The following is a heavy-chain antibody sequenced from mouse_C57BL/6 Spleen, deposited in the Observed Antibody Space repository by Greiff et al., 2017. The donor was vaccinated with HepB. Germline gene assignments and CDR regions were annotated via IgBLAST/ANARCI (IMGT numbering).Heavy chain of an antibody. CDR3: ARSGYYAFDY. V-gene: IGHV1-54*01. CDR1: GYAFTNYL. J-gene: IGHJ2*01. Sequence: VQGVESGAELVRPGTSVKVSCKASGYAFTNYLIEWVKQRPGQGLEWIGVINPGSGGTNYNEKFKGKATLTADKSSSTAYMQLSSLTSEDSAVYFCARSGYYAFDYWGQGTTLTVSS. CDR2: INPGSGGT. D-gene: IGHD1-1*01.